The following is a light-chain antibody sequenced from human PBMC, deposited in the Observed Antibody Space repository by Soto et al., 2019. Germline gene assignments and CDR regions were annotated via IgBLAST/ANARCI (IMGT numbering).Light chain of an antibody. CDR2: GTS. Sequence: EIVLTQSPGTLSLSPGDRATLSCRASRSVNSRYLAWYPPKPGQAPRLLIYGTSTRATGIPDRFSGSGSGTDFTLTISRLEPEDFAVYHCHQYGYSPNTFGQGPNLEIK. CDR3: HQYGYSPNT. J-gene: IGKJ2*01. CDR1: RSVNSRY. V-gene: IGKV3-20*01.